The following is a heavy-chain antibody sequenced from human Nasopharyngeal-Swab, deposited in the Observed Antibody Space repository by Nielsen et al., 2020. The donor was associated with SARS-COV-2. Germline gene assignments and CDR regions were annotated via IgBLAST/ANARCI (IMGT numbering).Heavy chain of an antibody. CDR2: INPSGGST. CDR3: ARDRVAAAGTGSDYYYYYYMDV. V-gene: IGHV1-46*01. Sequence: WVRQAPGQGLEWMGIINPSGGSTSYAQKFQGRVTMTRDTSTSTVYMELSSLRSGDTAVYYCARDRVAAAGTGSDYYYYYYMDVWGKGTTVTVSS. J-gene: IGHJ6*03. D-gene: IGHD6-13*01.